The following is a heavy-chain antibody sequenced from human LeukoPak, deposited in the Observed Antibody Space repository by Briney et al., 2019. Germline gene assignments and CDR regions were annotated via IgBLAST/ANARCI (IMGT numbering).Heavy chain of an antibody. D-gene: IGHD3-10*01. V-gene: IGHV3-7*01. CDR2: IKQDGSEK. CDR1: GFTFSSYW. Sequence: GGSLRLSCAASGFTFSSYWMSWVCQAPGKGLEWVANIKQDGSEKYYVDSVKGRFTISRDNAKNSLYLQMNSLRAEDTAVYYCARDRVGGLLTNWFDPWGQGTLVTVSS. J-gene: IGHJ5*02. CDR3: ARDRVGGLLTNWFDP.